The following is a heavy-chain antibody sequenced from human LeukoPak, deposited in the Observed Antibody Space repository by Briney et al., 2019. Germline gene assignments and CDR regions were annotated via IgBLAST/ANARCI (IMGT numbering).Heavy chain of an antibody. CDR2: IYPGDSDT. Sequence: GEALKISCKGSGYSFTSYWIGWVRQMPGKGLEWMGIIYPGDSDTRYSPSFQGQVTISAAKSISTAYLQWSSLKASDTAMYYCARQSNYYYYYMDVWGKGTTVTVSS. J-gene: IGHJ6*03. CDR1: GYSFTSYW. V-gene: IGHV5-51*01. CDR3: ARQSNYYYYYMDV.